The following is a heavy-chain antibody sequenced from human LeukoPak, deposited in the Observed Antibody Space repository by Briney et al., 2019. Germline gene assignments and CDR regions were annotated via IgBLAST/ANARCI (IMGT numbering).Heavy chain of an antibody. V-gene: IGHV4-31*03. CDR2: IYYSGST. CDR1: GGSISSGGYY. Sequence: PSETLSLTCTVSGGSISSGGYYWSWLRHHPGKGLEWIGYIYYSGSTYYHPSLKSRVTISVDTSKNQFSLKLSSVTAADTAVYYCARETYQLLSGYYYYYMDVWGKGTTVTVSS. J-gene: IGHJ6*03. D-gene: IGHD2-2*01. CDR3: ARETYQLLSGYYYYYMDV.